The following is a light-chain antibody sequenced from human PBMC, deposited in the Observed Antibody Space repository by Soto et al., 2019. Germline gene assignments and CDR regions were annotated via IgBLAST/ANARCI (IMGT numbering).Light chain of an antibody. CDR3: CSYVHSGTLV. J-gene: IGLJ3*02. CDR1: SSDFGTYNL. CDR2: EVT. Sequence: QAVLTQPASVSGSPGQSITISCTETSSDFGTYNLVSWYQQNPGKAPKLMIYEVTKRPSGVSNRFSGSQSGNTASLTISGLQAEDEADYSCCSYVHSGTLVFGGGTKLTVL. V-gene: IGLV2-23*02.